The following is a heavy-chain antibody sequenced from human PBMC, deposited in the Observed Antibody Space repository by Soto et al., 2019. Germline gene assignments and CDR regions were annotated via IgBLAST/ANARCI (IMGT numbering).Heavy chain of an antibody. Sequence: QVQLVESGGGVVQPGRSLRLSCAASGFTFSSYGMHWVRQAPGKGLEWVAVISYDGSNKYYADSVKGRFTISRDNSKNXXYLQMNSLRAEDTAVYYCAKDWIPMTTVTTGGMDVWGQGTTVTVSS. J-gene: IGHJ6*02. D-gene: IGHD4-17*01. CDR1: GFTFSSYG. CDR3: AKDWIPMTTVTTGGMDV. V-gene: IGHV3-30*18. CDR2: ISYDGSNK.